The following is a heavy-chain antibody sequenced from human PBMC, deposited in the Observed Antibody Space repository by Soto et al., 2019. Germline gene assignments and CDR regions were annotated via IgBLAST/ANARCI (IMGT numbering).Heavy chain of an antibody. CDR2: IYYSGST. J-gene: IGHJ3*02. CDR1: GGSISSYY. D-gene: IGHD2-15*01. CDR3: AGSVVVDAKGMTDAFDI. V-gene: IGHV4-59*01. Sequence: SETLSLTCTVSGGSISSYYWSWIRQPPGKGLEWIGYIYYSGSTNYNPSLKSRVTISVDTSKNQFSLKLSSVTAADTAVYYCAGSVVVDAKGMTDAFDIWGQGTMVTVSS.